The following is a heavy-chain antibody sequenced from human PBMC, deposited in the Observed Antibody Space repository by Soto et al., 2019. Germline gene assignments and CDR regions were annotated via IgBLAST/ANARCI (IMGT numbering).Heavy chain of an antibody. CDR2: ISPYNGDT. Sequence: QVQLVQSGTEMKKPGASVKVSCKASGYTFTNYDITWVRQAPGQGLEWMGWISPYNGDTKHAQKFQGRVTMTTDTSSTTAYMDLRSLRSDDTAVYYCARDGSADYWGQGTLVTVSS. V-gene: IGHV1-18*01. CDR1: GYTFTNYD. J-gene: IGHJ4*02. CDR3: ARDGSADY. D-gene: IGHD3-10*01.